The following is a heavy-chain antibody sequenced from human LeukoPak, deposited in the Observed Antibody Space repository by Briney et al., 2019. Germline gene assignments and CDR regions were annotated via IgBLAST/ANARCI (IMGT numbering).Heavy chain of an antibody. Sequence: GGSLRLSCAASGFTFSSYAMSWVRQAPGKGLEWVSAISGSGGSTYYADSVKGRFTISRDNSKNTLYLQMNSLRAEDTAVYYCAKARRRVEMATIGDYYYYMDVWGKGTTVTVSS. D-gene: IGHD5-24*01. J-gene: IGHJ6*03. CDR3: AKARRRVEMATIGDYYYYMDV. CDR2: ISGSGGST. V-gene: IGHV3-23*01. CDR1: GFTFSSYA.